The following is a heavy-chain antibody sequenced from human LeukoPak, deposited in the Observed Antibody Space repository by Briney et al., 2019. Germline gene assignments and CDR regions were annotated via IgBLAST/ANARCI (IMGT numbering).Heavy chain of an antibody. V-gene: IGHV1-24*01. CDR3: ATDQCGYRAFDI. Sequence: ASVKVSCKVSGYTLTELSMHWVRQAPGKGLEWMGGFDPEDGETIYAQKFQGRVTMTEDTSTDTAYMELSSLRSEDTAVYYCATDQCGYRAFDIWGQGTMVTVSA. CDR1: GYTLTELS. D-gene: IGHD3-22*01. CDR2: FDPEDGET. J-gene: IGHJ3*02.